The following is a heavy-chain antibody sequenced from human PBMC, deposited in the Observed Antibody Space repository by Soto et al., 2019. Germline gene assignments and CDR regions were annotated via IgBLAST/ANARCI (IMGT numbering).Heavy chain of an antibody. Sequence: PSETLSLTCTVSGGSTSSYNYWSWIRPPPGEGREWIGHIYYSGNTDDNPSLKSRLAIAIDTSNNQFSLKLSSVTAADAAVYFSAREGGESSDDLYYFDFWGQGSLVTVSS. CDR3: AREGGESSDDLYYFDF. CDR2: IYYSGNT. V-gene: IGHV4-30-4*01. CDR1: GGSTSSYNY. J-gene: IGHJ4*02. D-gene: IGHD3-16*01.